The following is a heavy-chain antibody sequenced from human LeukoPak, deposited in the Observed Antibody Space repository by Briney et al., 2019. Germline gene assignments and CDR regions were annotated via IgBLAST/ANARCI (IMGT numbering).Heavy chain of an antibody. Sequence: ASVKVSRKASGYTFTSYGISWVRQAPGQGLEWMGWISAYNGNTNYAQKLQGRVTMTTDTSTSTAYMELRSLRSDDTAVYYCASFSIYYYYGMDVWGQGTTVTVSS. CDR3: ASFSIYYYYGMDV. CDR1: GYTFTSYG. CDR2: ISAYNGNT. J-gene: IGHJ6*02. D-gene: IGHD3-16*02. V-gene: IGHV1-18*01.